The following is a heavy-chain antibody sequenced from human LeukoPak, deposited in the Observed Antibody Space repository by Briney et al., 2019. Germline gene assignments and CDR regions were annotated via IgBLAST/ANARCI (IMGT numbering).Heavy chain of an antibody. CDR1: GGTFSSYA. CDR3: ALERGLNDAFDI. CDR2: IIPIFGTT. Sequence: SVKVSCKASGGTFSSYAISWVRQAPGQGLEWMGGIIPIFGTTNYAQKSQGRVTITTDESTSTAYMELSSLRSEDTAVYYCALERGLNDAFDIWGQGTMVTVSS. V-gene: IGHV1-69*05. J-gene: IGHJ3*02.